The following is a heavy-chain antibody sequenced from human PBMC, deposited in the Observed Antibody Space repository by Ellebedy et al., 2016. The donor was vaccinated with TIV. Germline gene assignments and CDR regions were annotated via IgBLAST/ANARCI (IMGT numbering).Heavy chain of an antibody. Sequence: MPSETLSLTCTVSGDSMRPYCWSWIRQPPGKGLEWVGHICYSGSTRCNPSLKRRVTMSVDMSNSQFSLELASVLAADTAVYFCARGGGGWYFDNWGQGTLVTVTS. CDR2: ICYSGST. J-gene: IGHJ4*02. CDR3: ARGGGGWYFDN. V-gene: IGHV4-59*01. D-gene: IGHD6-19*01. CDR1: GDSMRPYC.